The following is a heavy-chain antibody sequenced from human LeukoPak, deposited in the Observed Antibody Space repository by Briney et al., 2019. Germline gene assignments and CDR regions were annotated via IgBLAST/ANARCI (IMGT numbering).Heavy chain of an antibody. V-gene: IGHV3-30-3*01. D-gene: IGHD6-13*01. CDR1: GFTFSNYA. Sequence: GGSLRLPCAASGFTFSNYAMHWVRQAPGKGLEWMAFISYDGSNKYYADSVKGRFTISRDTSKNTLYLQMNSLRAEDTAVYYCASDIAAAGQIDYWGQGTLVTVSS. CDR3: ASDIAAAGQIDY. CDR2: ISYDGSNK. J-gene: IGHJ4*02.